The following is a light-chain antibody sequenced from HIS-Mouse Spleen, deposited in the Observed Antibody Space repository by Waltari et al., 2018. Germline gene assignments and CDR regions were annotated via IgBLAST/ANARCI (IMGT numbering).Light chain of an antibody. CDR3: QQSYSTPPT. CDR1: KSISSY. V-gene: IGKV1-39*01. Sequence: DIQMTQSPSSLSASVGDRVTITCRASKSISSYLNWYQQKPWKAPKLLIHAASSLQSGVPSRFSGSGSGTDFTLTISSLQPEDFATYYCQQSYSTPPTFGQGTKVEIK. CDR2: AAS. J-gene: IGKJ1*01.